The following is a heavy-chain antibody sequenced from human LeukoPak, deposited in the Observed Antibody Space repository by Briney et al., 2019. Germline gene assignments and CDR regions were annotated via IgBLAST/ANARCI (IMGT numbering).Heavy chain of an antibody. D-gene: IGHD3-10*01. CDR1: GYTFTSYY. Sequence: ASVKVSCKASGYTFTSYYMHWVRQAPGQGLEWMGIINPSGGSTSYAQKFQGRVTMTRDRSTRTVYMELSSLRSEDTAVYYCARDPYATYGSGSYYNGGGFDYWGQGTLVTVPS. CDR2: INPSGGST. V-gene: IGHV1-46*01. CDR3: ARDPYATYGSGSYYNGGGFDY. J-gene: IGHJ4*02.